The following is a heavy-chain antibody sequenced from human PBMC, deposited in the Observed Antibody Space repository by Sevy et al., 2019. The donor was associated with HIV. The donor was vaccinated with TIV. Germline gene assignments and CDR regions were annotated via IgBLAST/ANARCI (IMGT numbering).Heavy chain of an antibody. CDR1: GFTFSSYA. J-gene: IGHJ4*02. V-gene: IGHV3-23*01. D-gene: IGHD6-19*01. Sequence: GGSLRLSCAASGFTFSSYAMDWVRQAPGKGLEWVSTISGSRETTYYADSVKGRFTISRDHSKNTVFLQMNSLRAEDTAVYYCAKRGNGWYDLDYWGRGTLVTVSS. CDR3: AKRGNGWYDLDY. CDR2: ISGSRETT.